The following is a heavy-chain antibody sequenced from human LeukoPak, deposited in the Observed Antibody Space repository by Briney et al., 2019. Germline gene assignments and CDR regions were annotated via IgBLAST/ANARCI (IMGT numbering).Heavy chain of an antibody. D-gene: IGHD3-16*02. CDR2: INPNSGGT. V-gene: IGHV1-2*02. Sequence: ASVKVSCKASGYTFTGYYMHWVRQAPGQGLEWVGWINPNSGGTNYAQKFQGRVTMTRDTSISTAYMELSRLRSDDTAVYYCASPRAIYDYVWGSYRYGLDYWGQGTLVTVSS. CDR1: GYTFTGYY. J-gene: IGHJ4*02. CDR3: ASPRAIYDYVWGSYRYGLDY.